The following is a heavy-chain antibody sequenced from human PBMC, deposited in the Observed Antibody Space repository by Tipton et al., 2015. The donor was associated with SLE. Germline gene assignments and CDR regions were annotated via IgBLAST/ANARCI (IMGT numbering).Heavy chain of an antibody. V-gene: IGHV1-69*09. Sequence: QLVQSGPEVKKPGSSVKVSCKASGGTFSNYIISWVRQAPGQGLEWMGRIIPILDIANYAQKFQGRVTITADKSTRTAYMELSSLRSEDTAVYYCARAVIAAAGHSDYWGQGTLVTVSS. CDR2: IIPILDIA. CDR1: GGTFSNYI. D-gene: IGHD6-13*01. J-gene: IGHJ4*02. CDR3: ARAVIAAAGHSDY.